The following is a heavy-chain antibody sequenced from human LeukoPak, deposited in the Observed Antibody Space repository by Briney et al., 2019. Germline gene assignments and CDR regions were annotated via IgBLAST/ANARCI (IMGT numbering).Heavy chain of an antibody. V-gene: IGHV3-30*18. CDR2: ISYDGSNK. CDR3: AKVGIRFLEWLSPFDY. Sequence: GGSLRLSCAASGFTFSSYGMHWVRQAPGKGLEWVAVISYDGSNKYYADSVKGRFTISRDNSKNTLYLQMNSLRAEDTAVYYCAKVGIRFLEWLSPFDYWGQGTLVTVSS. CDR1: GFTFSSYG. J-gene: IGHJ4*02. D-gene: IGHD3-3*01.